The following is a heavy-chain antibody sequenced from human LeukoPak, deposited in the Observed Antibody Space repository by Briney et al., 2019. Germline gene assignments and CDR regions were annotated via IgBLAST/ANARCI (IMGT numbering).Heavy chain of an antibody. CDR2: IYPGDSDT. V-gene: IGHV5-51*01. CDR3: ARLQYFSSGSARPYFYY. J-gene: IGHJ4*02. Sequence: GESLKISCKGSGYSFSSYWIGWVRQMPGKGLEWMAIIYPGDSDTRYTPSFQGQVTVSVDKSISTAYLQWSSLKASDIAMYYCARLQYFSSGSARPYFYYWGQGTLVTVSS. CDR1: GYSFSSYW. D-gene: IGHD3-3*01.